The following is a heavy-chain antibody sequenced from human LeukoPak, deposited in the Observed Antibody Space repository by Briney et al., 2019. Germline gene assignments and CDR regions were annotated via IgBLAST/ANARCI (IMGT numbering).Heavy chain of an antibody. CDR2: INHRGST. J-gene: IGHJ6*02. Sequence: PSETLSLTCAVYGGSFSGYYWSWIRQPPGKGLEWIGEINHRGSTNFNPSLKSRVTISVDTSKNQFSLELSSVTAADTAVYYCAGPHYYYYGMDVWGQGTTVTVS. CDR3: AGPHYYYYGMDV. CDR1: GGSFSGYY. V-gene: IGHV4-34*01.